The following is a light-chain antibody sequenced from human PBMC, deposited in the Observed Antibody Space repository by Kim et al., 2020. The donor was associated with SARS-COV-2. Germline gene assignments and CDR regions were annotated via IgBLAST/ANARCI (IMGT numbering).Light chain of an antibody. Sequence: GQSVTISCSGSGSNLGSHSVSWYRQLPGTAPKIRIYKNNQRPSGVPERFSGSRSGTSASLAISGLRSEDEADYYCAAWDDSLSGRVFGGGTQLTVL. V-gene: IGLV1-47*01. CDR3: AAWDDSLSGRV. J-gene: IGLJ3*02. CDR1: GSNLGSHS. CDR2: KNN.